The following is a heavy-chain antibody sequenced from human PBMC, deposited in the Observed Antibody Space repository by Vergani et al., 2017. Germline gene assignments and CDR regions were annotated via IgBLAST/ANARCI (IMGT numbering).Heavy chain of an antibody. Sequence: EVQLVQSGAEVKKPGESLRISCKGSGYSFTSYWISWVRQMPGKGLEWMGRIDPSDSYTNYSPSFQGHVPLPADKSISTAYLQWSSLKASDTAMYYCARLGQGQRLVYYGMDVWGQGTTVTVSS. D-gene: IGHD6-13*01. CDR3: ARLGQGQRLVYYGMDV. CDR2: IDPSDSYT. J-gene: IGHJ6*02. V-gene: IGHV5-10-1*03. CDR1: GYSFTSYW.